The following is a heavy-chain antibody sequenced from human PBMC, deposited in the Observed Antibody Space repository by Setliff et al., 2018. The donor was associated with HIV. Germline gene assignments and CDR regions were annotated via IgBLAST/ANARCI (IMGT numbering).Heavy chain of an antibody. CDR1: GYTFTSYG. J-gene: IGHJ4*02. D-gene: IGHD3-16*01. CDR2: ISAYNGNT. V-gene: IGHV1-18*01. Sequence: ASVKVSCKASGYTFTSYGISWVRQAPGQGLEWMGWISAYNGNTDYAQKLQGRVTLTTDTSTSTAYMELRSLRSDDTAVYYCARDLVGKNYVDYWGQGTLVTVSS. CDR3: ARDLVGKNYVDY.